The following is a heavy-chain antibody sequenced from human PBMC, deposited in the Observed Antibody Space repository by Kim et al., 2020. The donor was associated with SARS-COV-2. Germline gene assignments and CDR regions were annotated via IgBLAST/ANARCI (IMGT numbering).Heavy chain of an antibody. V-gene: IGHV4-31*03. Sequence: SETLSLTCTVSGGSISSGGYYWSWIRQHPGKGLEWIGYIYYSGSTYYNPSLKSRVTISVDTSKNQFSLKLSSVTAADTAVYYCARGPDYGDYYFDYWGQGTLVTVSS. CDR2: IYYSGST. J-gene: IGHJ4*02. CDR1: GGSISSGGYY. CDR3: ARGPDYGDYYFDY. D-gene: IGHD4-17*01.